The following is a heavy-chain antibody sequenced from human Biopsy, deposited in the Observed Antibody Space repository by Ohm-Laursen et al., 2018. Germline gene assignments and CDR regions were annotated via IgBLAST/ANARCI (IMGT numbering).Heavy chain of an antibody. D-gene: IGHD3-22*01. CDR3: ARDYDTSGYYYVS. J-gene: IGHJ5*02. Sequence: SQTLSLTCAVSGGSISNSNYYWGWIRQPPGKGLEWIGSIFYRGSTHYKPSLKSRVNISVDTSKNQFSLKLNSVTAADTAVYYCARDYDTSGYYYVSWGQGTLVTASS. CDR2: IFYRGST. CDR1: GGSISNSNYY. V-gene: IGHV4-39*01.